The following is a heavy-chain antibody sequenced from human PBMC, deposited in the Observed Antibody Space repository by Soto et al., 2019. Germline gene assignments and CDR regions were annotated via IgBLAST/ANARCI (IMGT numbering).Heavy chain of an antibody. CDR3: AVDPGYGRGVSFDP. CDR2: IYSSGDT. CDR1: GFSFSDNY. Sequence: EVQLVESGGGLVQPGGSLRLSCAASGFSFSDNYMSWVRQAPGKGLEWISVIYSSGDTYYAVSVKGRLTISRYNSRNTLNLQINALRVEATAIYYCAVDPGYGRGVSFDPWGQGIPVTVSS. D-gene: IGHD2-8*01. V-gene: IGHV3-66*01. J-gene: IGHJ5*02.